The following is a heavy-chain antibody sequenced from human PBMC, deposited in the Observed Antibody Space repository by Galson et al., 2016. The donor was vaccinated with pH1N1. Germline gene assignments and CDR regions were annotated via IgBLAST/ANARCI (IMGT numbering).Heavy chain of an antibody. CDR3: EYGSNLDAFDM. J-gene: IGHJ3*02. CDR1: GDPFINRNYY. D-gene: IGHD5-24*01. V-gene: IGHV4-39*07. Sequence: SETLSLTCSVSGDPFINRNYYWGWIRQPPGKGLEWIGIILHGGENHYNPSLKSRVTISLDTSKNQFSLKLRSVTVADTAVYYCEYGSNLDAFDMWGQGTMVTVSS. CDR2: ILHGGEN.